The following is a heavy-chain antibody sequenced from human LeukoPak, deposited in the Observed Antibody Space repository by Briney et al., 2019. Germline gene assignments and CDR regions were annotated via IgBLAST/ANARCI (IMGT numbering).Heavy chain of an antibody. Sequence: QPGGSLRLSCAASGFTFSSYGMHWVRQAPGKGLEWVAVISYDGSNKYYADSVKGRFTISRDNSKNTLYLQMNSLRAEDTAVYYCAKDGNWRFGDLNNYYFDYWGQGTLVTVSS. D-gene: IGHD3-10*01. CDR1: GFTFSSYG. J-gene: IGHJ4*02. CDR3: AKDGNWRFGDLNNYYFDY. CDR2: ISYDGSNK. V-gene: IGHV3-30*18.